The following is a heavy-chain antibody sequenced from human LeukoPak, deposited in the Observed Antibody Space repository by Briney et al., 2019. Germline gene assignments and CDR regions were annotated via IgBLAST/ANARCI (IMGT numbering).Heavy chain of an antibody. V-gene: IGHV4-39*01. CDR3: ARWPAMDV. J-gene: IGHJ6*02. CDR1: GDSISSGTYY. Sequence: SETLSLTCTVSGDSISSGTYYCVWIRQSPGKGLEWIGSIYYGGNTYHNPSLKSRLTMSVDTSKNQFSLKLSSVTAADTAVYYCARWPAMDVWGQGTTVTVSS. CDR2: IYYGGNT.